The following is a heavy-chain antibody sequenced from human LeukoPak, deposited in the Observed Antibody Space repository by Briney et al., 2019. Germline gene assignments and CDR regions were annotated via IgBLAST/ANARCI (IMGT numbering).Heavy chain of an antibody. V-gene: IGHV1-46*01. J-gene: IGHJ4*02. D-gene: IGHD3-22*01. CDR1: GYTSTSYY. Sequence: ASVKVSCKASGYTSTSYYMHWVRQAPGQGLEWMGIINPSGGSTSYAQKFQGRVTMTRDMSTSTVYMELSSLRSEDTAVYYCARAVWDYDSSGYYSDYWGQGTLVTVSS. CDR2: INPSGGST. CDR3: ARAVWDYDSSGYYSDY.